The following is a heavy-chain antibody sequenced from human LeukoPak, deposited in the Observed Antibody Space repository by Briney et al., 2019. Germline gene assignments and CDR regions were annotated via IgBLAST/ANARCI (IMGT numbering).Heavy chain of an antibody. CDR1: GFTFSSCW. J-gene: IGHJ4*02. CDR2: IYSGGST. Sequence: GGSLRLSCAGSGFTFSSCWMSWVRQAPGKGLEWVSVIYSGGSTYYADSVKGRFTISRDNSKNTLYLQMNSLRAEDTAVYYCARVPYGGSNFDFDYWGQGTLVTVSS. D-gene: IGHD5-12*01. V-gene: IGHV3-53*01. CDR3: ARVPYGGSNFDFDY.